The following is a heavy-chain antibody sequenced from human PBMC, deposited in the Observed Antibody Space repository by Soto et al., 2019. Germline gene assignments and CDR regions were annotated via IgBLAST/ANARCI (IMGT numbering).Heavy chain of an antibody. CDR1: GYTLTNFY. D-gene: IGHD6-25*01. V-gene: IGHV1-46*03. CDR2: INPNGGST. Sequence: ASVKVSCKASGYTLTNFYIHWVRQAPGQGLEWMGIINPNGGSTNYAHNFQGRVTITRDTSTSTVYMDLSSLRSEDTAVYYCARGVGSGVYWGRGLLVSV. J-gene: IGHJ4*02. CDR3: ARGVGSGVY.